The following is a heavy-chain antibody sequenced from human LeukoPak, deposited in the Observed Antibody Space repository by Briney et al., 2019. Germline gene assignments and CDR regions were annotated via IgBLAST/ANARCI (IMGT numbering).Heavy chain of an antibody. CDR2: IKEDGSTK. Sequence: GGSLRLSCATSGFTFTNYLMSWVRQAPGKGLEWAANIKEDGSTKWYVDSVRGRFTISRDNAKNSLYLQMNSLRAEDTAAYYCARILVGSGTYPYFDYWGQGTLVTVSS. V-gene: IGHV3-7*01. CDR1: GFTFTNYL. CDR3: ARILVGSGTYPYFDY. D-gene: IGHD3-10*01. J-gene: IGHJ4*02.